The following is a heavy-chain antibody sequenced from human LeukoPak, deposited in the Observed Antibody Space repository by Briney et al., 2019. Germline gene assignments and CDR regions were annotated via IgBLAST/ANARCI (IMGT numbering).Heavy chain of an antibody. CDR3: ARDAGSFYYFDY. CDR1: GFTFSDTW. J-gene: IGHJ4*02. Sequence: GGSLRLSCAASGFTFSDTWMHWVRQAPGEGLVWVSRIRSDGSDTRYAESVKGRFTISRDNAKNTLYLQMNSLRAEDTAVYYCARDAGSFYYFDYWGQGTLVTVSS. CDR2: IRSDGSDT. V-gene: IGHV3-74*01.